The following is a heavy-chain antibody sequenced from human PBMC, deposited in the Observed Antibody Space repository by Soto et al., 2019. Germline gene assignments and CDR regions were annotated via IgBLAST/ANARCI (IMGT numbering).Heavy chain of an antibody. D-gene: IGHD3-22*01. V-gene: IGHV4-38-2*01. CDR2: IYHSGST. CDR3: ARTYYHDSSGYSAAFDI. Sequence: NPSETLSLTCAVSGYSISSGYYWGWIRQPPGKGLEWIGSIYHSGSTYYNPSLKSRVTISVDTSKNQFSLKLSSVTAADTAVYYCARTYYHDSSGYSAAFDIWGQGRMVTVSS. CDR1: GYSISSGYY. J-gene: IGHJ3*02.